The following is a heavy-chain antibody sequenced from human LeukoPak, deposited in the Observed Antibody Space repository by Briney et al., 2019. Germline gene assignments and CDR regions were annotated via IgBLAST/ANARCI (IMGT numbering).Heavy chain of an antibody. V-gene: IGHV3-49*03. CDR1: GFTFSSYA. CDR3: TSLSYYYGSGGPLNPNPFDY. Sequence: TGGSLRLSCAASGFTFSSYAMSWFRQAPGKGLEWVGFIRSKAYGGTTEYAASVKGRFTISRDDSKSIAYLQMNSLKTEDTAVYYCTSLSYYYGSGGPLNPNPFDYWGQGTLVTVSS. CDR2: IRSKAYGGTT. D-gene: IGHD3-10*01. J-gene: IGHJ4*02.